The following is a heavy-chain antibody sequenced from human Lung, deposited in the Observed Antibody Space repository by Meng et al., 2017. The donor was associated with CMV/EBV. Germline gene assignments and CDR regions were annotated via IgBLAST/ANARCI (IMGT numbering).Heavy chain of an antibody. Sequence: SCDVYGRSFSDHYWRWIRQPPGKGLEWIGEIDQSGDTNCNPSLKSRVTILLDTSKKQVSLNLTSVTAADTAVYYCVGSIVVPTATKYYYGMDVWGQGXTVTVSS. J-gene: IGHJ6*02. CDR1: GRSFSDHY. D-gene: IGHD2-2*01. CDR2: IDQSGDT. CDR3: VGSIVVPTATKYYYGMDV. V-gene: IGHV4-34*01.